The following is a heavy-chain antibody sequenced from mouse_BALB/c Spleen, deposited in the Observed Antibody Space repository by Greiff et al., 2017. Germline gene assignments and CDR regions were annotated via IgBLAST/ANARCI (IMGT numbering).Heavy chain of an antibody. CDR3: ARLYRSYWYFDV. Sequence: VQLQQSGAELVKPGASVKLSCTASGFNIKDTYMHWVKQRPEQGLEWIGRIDPANGNTKYDPKFQGKATITADTSSNTAYLQLSSLTSEDTAVYYCARLYRSYWYFDVWGAGTTVTVSS. D-gene: IGHD2-14*01. J-gene: IGHJ1*01. CDR2: IDPANGNT. CDR1: GFNIKDTY. V-gene: IGHV14-3*02.